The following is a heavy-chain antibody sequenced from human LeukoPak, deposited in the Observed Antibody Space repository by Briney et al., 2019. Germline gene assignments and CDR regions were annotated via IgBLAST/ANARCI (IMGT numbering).Heavy chain of an antibody. J-gene: IGHJ4*02. Sequence: SQTLSLTCTVSGGSISRGGYYWSWIRQHPGKGLEWIGYIYYSGSTYYNPSLKSRVTISVDTSKNQFSLKLSSVTAADTAVYYCARGDLYDSSAPDYWGQGTLVTVSS. CDR1: GGSISRGGYY. D-gene: IGHD3-22*01. CDR3: ARGDLYDSSAPDY. V-gene: IGHV4-31*03. CDR2: IYYSGST.